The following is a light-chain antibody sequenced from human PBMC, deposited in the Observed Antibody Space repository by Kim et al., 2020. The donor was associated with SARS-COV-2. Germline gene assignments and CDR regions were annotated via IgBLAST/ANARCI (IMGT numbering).Light chain of an antibody. CDR2: MAS. CDR3: MQARQSPPWT. V-gene: IGKV2-28*01. J-gene: IGKJ1*01. CDR1: QSLLHSNGHNY. Sequence: DVVMTQSPLSLPVTPGEPASISCRSSQSLLHSNGHNYLDWYLQKPGQSPRLLIYMASNRASGVPDRFSGSGSGTDFTLNISSVEAEDVGVYYCMQARQSPPWTFGPGTKVDIK.